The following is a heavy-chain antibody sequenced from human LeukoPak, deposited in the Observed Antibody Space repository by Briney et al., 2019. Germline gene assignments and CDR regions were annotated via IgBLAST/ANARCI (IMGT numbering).Heavy chain of an antibody. CDR1: GFTFTTYW. V-gene: IGHV3-7*01. CDR2: IKEDGSEK. Sequence: GGSLRLSCAASGFTFTTYWMTWVRQVPGKGLEWVANIKEDGSEKYYVDSVEGRFAISRDNTKNSLYLQMNNLIAEDTAVYYCVSAPNSYYLDHWGQGTLVTVSS. CDR3: VSAPNSYYLDH. J-gene: IGHJ4*02.